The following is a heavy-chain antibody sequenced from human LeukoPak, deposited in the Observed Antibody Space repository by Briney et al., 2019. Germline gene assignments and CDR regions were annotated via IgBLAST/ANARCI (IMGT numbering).Heavy chain of an antibody. CDR1: GFTFKNED. D-gene: IGHD6-13*01. CDR3: AKGIAAAAPYNWFDP. CDR2: IHPTNGKT. J-gene: IGHJ5*02. V-gene: IGHV3-23*01. Sequence: GGSLRLSCAGAGFTFKNEDMTWVRQAPGKGLEWVSSIHPTNGKTNYADSVKGRFTISRDNSKNTLYLQMNSLRAEDTAVYYCAKGIAAAAPYNWFDPWGQGTLVTVSS.